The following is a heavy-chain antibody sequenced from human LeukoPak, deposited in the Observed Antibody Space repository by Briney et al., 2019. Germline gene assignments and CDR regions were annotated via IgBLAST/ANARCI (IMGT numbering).Heavy chain of an antibody. J-gene: IGHJ5*02. V-gene: IGHV1-18*01. CDR1: GYTFTSYG. D-gene: IGHD1-1*01. CDR2: ISAYNGNT. CDR3: ARIRNWNGENWFDP. Sequence: ASVKVSCKASGYTFTSYGISWVRQAPGQGLEWMGWISAYNGNTNYAQKLQGRVTMTTDTSTSTAYMELRSLRSDDTAVYYCARIRNWNGENWFDPWGQGTLVTVSS.